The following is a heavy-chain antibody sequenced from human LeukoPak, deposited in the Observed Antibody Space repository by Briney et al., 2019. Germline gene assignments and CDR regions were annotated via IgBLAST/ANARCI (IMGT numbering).Heavy chain of an antibody. J-gene: IGHJ3*02. Sequence: ASVKVSCKASGGTFSSYAISWVRQAPGQGLEWMGGIIPIFGTANYAQKFQGRVTITRNTSISTAYMELSSLRSEDTAVYYCARGNYYDSSGYYYDAFDIWGQGTMVTVSS. D-gene: IGHD3-22*01. CDR3: ARGNYYDSSGYYYDAFDI. CDR2: IIPIFGTA. V-gene: IGHV1-69*05. CDR1: GGTFSSYA.